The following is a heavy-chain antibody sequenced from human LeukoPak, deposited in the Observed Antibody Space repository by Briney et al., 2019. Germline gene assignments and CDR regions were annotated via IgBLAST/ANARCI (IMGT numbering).Heavy chain of an antibody. CDR3: ARDPSHRGRWFDP. D-gene: IGHD1-14*01. Sequence: RGASVKVSCKASGGTFSSYAISWVRQAPGQGLEWMGRIIPILGIANYAQKFQGRVTITADKSTSTAYMELSSLRSEDTAVYYCARDPSHRGRWFDPWGQGTLVTVSS. CDR2: IIPILGIA. CDR1: GGTFSSYA. V-gene: IGHV1-69*04. J-gene: IGHJ5*02.